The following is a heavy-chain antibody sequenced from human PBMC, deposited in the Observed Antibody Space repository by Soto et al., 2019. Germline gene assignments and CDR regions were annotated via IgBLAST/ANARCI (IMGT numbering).Heavy chain of an antibody. V-gene: IGHV4-30-4*01. CDR2: IYFSGST. J-gene: IGHJ4*02. Sequence: SETPSLTCTVSGGSISSGDYYWSWIRQPPGRGLEWIGYIYFSGSTYYNPSLKGRVAISLDTSKNQFSLKLSSVTAADTAVYYCAREDILTGYGNFDCWGQGTLVTVSS. D-gene: IGHD3-9*01. CDR3: AREDILTGYGNFDC. CDR1: GGSISSGDYY.